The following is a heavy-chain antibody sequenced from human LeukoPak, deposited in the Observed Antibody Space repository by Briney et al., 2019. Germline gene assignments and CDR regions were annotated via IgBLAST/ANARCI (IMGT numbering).Heavy chain of an antibody. D-gene: IGHD5-24*01. Sequence: ASVKVSCKASGYTFTSYYMHWVRQAPGQGLEGMGIINPSGGSTSYAQKFQGRVTMTRDMSTSTDYMELSSLRSEDTAVYYCARARIPDGYYHPAGYWGQGTLVTVSS. CDR1: GYTFTSYY. CDR3: ARARIPDGYYHPAGY. V-gene: IGHV1-46*01. CDR2: INPSGGST. J-gene: IGHJ4*02.